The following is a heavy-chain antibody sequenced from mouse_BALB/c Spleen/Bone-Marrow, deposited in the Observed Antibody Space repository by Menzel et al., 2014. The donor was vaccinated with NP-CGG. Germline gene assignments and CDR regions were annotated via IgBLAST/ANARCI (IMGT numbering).Heavy chain of an antibody. J-gene: IGHJ3*01. V-gene: IGHV1-4*01. CDR2: INPSSGYT. D-gene: IGHD2-1*01. Sequence: QVQLQQSGAELARPGASVKMSCKASGYTFTSYTMHWVKQRPGQGLEWIGYINPSSGYTNYNQKFKDKATLTADKSSSTAYMQLSSLTSEDSAVYYCAAGYYGNSGWFVYWGQGTLVTVSA. CDR3: AAGYYGNSGWFVY. CDR1: GYTFTSYT.